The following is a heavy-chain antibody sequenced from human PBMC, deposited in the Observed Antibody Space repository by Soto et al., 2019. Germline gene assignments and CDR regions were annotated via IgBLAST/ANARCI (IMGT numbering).Heavy chain of an antibody. CDR2: INAGNGNT. CDR3: ARDWELPGAFDI. CDR1: GYTFTSYA. V-gene: IGHV1-3*01. Sequence: ASVKVSCKASGYTFTSYAMHWVRQAPGQRLEWMGWINAGNGNTKYSQKFQGRVTITRDTSASTAYMELSSLRSEDTAVYYCARDWELPGAFDIWGQGTMVIVSS. D-gene: IGHD1-26*01. J-gene: IGHJ3*02.